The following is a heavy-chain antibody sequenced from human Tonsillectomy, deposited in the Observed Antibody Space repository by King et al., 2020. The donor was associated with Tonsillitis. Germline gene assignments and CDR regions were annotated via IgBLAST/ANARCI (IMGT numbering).Heavy chain of an antibody. CDR2: MSYDGSNK. CDR1: GFTFSSYG. CDR3: AKDMVRTGDYYYYYGMDV. V-gene: IGHV3-30*18. D-gene: IGHD3-10*01. Sequence: QVQLVESGGGVVQPGRSLRLSCAASGFTFSSYGMHWVRQAPGKGLEWVAFMSYDGSNKYYADSVKGRFTISRDNSKNTLYLQMNSLRAEDSAVYYCAKDMVRTGDYYYYYGMDVWGQGTTVTVSS. J-gene: IGHJ6*02.